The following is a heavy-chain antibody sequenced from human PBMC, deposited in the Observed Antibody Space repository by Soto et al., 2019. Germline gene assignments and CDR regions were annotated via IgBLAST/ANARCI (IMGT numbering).Heavy chain of an antibody. CDR1: GFKFSSYD. D-gene: IGHD3-16*01. V-gene: IGHV3-23*01. Sequence: PVGSLRLSCAASGFKFSSYDMSWVRQAPGKGLEWVSLISATGGGTYYADSVKGRFTISRDNSDNTLYLQVHSLRAEDTAVYYCAKDRRAGGNSAFYFDFWGQGAQVTVSS. CDR3: AKDRRAGGNSAFYFDF. CDR2: ISATGGGT. J-gene: IGHJ5*01.